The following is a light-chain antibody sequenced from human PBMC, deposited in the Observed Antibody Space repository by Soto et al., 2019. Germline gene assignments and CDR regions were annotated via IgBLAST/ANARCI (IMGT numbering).Light chain of an antibody. J-gene: IGKJ1*01. CDR2: RAS. V-gene: IGKV1-5*03. CDR1: HSISNW. CDR3: QQYDNYSRT. Sequence: DIQMTQSPSTLSASAGDRVTITCRASHSISNWLAWYQQKPGKAPKLLIYRASNLEGGVPSRFSGSGSGTEFTLTISSLQPDDFATYYCQQYDNYSRTFGQGTKVDI.